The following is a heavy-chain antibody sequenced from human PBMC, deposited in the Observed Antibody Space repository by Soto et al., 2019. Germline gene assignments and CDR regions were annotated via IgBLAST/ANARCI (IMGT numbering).Heavy chain of an antibody. CDR3: ARDASPTEMDYYFDY. CDR2: ISYDGSNK. J-gene: IGHJ4*02. CDR1: GFTFSSYA. Sequence: ESGGGVVQPGRSLRLSCAASGFTFSSYAMHWVRQAPGKGLEWVAVISYDGSNKYYADSVKGRFTISRDNSKNTLYLQMNSLRAEDTAVYYCARDASPTEMDYYFDYWGQGTLVTVSS. V-gene: IGHV3-30-3*01.